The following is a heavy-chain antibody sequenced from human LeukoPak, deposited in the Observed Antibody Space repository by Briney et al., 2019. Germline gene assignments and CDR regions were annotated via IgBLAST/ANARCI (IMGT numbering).Heavy chain of an antibody. J-gene: IGHJ3*02. V-gene: IGHV4-39*01. Sequence: PSETLSLTCTVSIGSISSSSYYWGWIRQPPGKGLEWIGSIYYSGSTYYNPSLKSRVTISVNTSKNQFSLKLSSVTAADTAVYYCARPYCSSTSCYMAFAFDIWGQGTMVTVSS. CDR1: IGSISSSSYY. D-gene: IGHD2-2*02. CDR2: IYYSGST. CDR3: ARPYCSSTSCYMAFAFDI.